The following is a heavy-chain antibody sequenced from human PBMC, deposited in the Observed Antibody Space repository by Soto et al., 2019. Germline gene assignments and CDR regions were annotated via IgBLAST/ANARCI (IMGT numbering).Heavy chain of an antibody. CDR1: GGSISSYY. J-gene: IGHJ3*02. V-gene: IGHV4-4*07. D-gene: IGHD3-22*01. CDR3: ARDRDSSGYYPGAFDI. CDR2: IYTSGST. Sequence: SDTLSLTCTVSGGSISSYYWSWIRQPAGKGLEWIGRIYTSGSTNYNPSLKIRVTMSVDTSKNQFSLKLSSVTAADTAVYYCARDRDSSGYYPGAFDIWGQGTMVTVSS.